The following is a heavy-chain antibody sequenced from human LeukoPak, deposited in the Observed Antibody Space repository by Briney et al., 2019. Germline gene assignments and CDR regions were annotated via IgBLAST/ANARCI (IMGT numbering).Heavy chain of an antibody. CDR1: GYFISSGYY. CDR2: INHSGST. CDR3: ARAPPDWALAD. J-gene: IGHJ4*02. Sequence: SETLSLTCTVSGYFISSGYYWSWIRQPPGKGLEWIGEINHSGSTNYNPSLKSRATVSVDTSKNQFSLKLSSVTAADTAVYYCARAPPDWALADWGQGTLVTVSS. V-gene: IGHV4-38-2*02. D-gene: IGHD2-21*01.